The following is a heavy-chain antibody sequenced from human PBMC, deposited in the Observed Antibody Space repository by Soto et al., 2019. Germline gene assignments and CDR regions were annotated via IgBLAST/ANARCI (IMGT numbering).Heavy chain of an antibody. CDR1: GFTVSTSY. CDR3: ARRHYYGSD. D-gene: IGHD3-10*01. Sequence: GGSLRLSCAASGFTVSTSYMSWVRQAPGKGLEWVSVLFRDGTTYYADSVKDRFTISRDDSKNTLSLQMNSLRAEDTAVYYCARRHYYGSDWGQGTLVTVSS. CDR2: LFRDGTT. V-gene: IGHV3-66*04. J-gene: IGHJ4*02.